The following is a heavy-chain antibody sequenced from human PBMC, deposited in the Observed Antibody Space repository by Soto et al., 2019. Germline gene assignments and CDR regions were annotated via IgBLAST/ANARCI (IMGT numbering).Heavy chain of an antibody. V-gene: IGHV3-66*01. CDR2: LYPGGGA. J-gene: IGHJ5*01. CDR1: GFLVANSY. Sequence: GGSLRLSCAASGFLVANSYMNWVRQCPGKGLEWVSSLYPGGGAFYAESVKGRFTVSRDSSRNTMYLQMTTLRADDSAMYFCAKSLDSWGQGTLVTVSS. CDR3: AKSLDS.